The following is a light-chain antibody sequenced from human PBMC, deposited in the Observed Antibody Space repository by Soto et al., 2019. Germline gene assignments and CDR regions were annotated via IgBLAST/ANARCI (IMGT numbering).Light chain of an antibody. CDR1: QSLLQSNGYNY. Sequence: DIVMTQSPLSLPVTPGEAASISCRSSQSLLQSNGYNYLDWYLQKPGQSPQLLIYLGSNRASGVPDRFSGSGSGTDFTLRISRVEAEDVGVYYCMQGLQIPYTFAQGTKLEIK. CDR3: MQGLQIPYT. V-gene: IGKV2-28*01. J-gene: IGKJ2*01. CDR2: LGS.